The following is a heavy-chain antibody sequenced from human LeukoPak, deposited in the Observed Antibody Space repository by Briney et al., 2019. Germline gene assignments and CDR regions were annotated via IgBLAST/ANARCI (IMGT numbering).Heavy chain of an antibody. CDR3: AKDLTYAYDGTGYYFDY. CDR2: ISGSGGST. CDR1: GFTFSNSA. V-gene: IGHV3-23*01. D-gene: IGHD3-22*01. Sequence: PGGSLRLSCAASGFTFSNSAMSWVRQAPGKGLELVSGISGSGGSTDHADSVKGRFTISRDNSKNTLYLQLNRLRAEDTAIYYCAKDLTYAYDGTGYYFDYWGQGTLVTVSS. J-gene: IGHJ4*02.